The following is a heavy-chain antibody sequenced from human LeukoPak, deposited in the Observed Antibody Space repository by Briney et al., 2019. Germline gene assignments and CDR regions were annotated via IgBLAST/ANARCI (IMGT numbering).Heavy chain of an antibody. J-gene: IGHJ4*02. CDR1: GGTFISYA. CDR3: ARTPTRYCSSTSCYRGVDLLDY. CDR2: IIPIFGTA. V-gene: IGHV1-69*05. Sequence: SVKVSCKASGGTFISYAISWVRQAPGQGLEWMGGIIPIFGTANYAQRFQGRVTITTDESTSTAYMELSSLRSEDTAVYYCARTPTRYCSSTSCYRGVDLLDYWAQGTLVTVSS. D-gene: IGHD2-2*02.